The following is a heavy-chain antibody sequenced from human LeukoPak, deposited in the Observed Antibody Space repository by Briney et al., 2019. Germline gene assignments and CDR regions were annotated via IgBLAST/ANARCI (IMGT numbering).Heavy chain of an antibody. J-gene: IGHJ2*01. V-gene: IGHV4-34*01. CDR2: INHSGST. D-gene: IGHD3-22*01. CDR1: GGSFSGYY. CDR3: ARGVTLIVVVIHDWYFDL. Sequence: TSETLSLTCAVYGGSFSGYYWSWIRQPPGKGLEWIGEINHSGSTNYNPSLKSRVTISVDTSKNQFSLKLSSVTAADTAVYYCARGVTLIVVVIHDWYFDLWGRGTVFTVSS.